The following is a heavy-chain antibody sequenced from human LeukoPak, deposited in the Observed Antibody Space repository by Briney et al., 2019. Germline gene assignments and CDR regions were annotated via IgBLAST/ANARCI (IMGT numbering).Heavy chain of an antibody. CDR3: ARGGVVVAATPFDY. CDR2: IYYSGST. V-gene: IGHV4-61*01. D-gene: IGHD2-15*01. Sequence: SETLSLTCTVSGGSVSSGSYYWSWIRQPPGKGLEWIGYIYYSGSTNYNPSLKSRVTISVDTSKNQFSLKLSSVTAADTAVYYCARGGVVVAATPFDYWGQGTLDTVSS. J-gene: IGHJ4*02. CDR1: GGSVSSGSYY.